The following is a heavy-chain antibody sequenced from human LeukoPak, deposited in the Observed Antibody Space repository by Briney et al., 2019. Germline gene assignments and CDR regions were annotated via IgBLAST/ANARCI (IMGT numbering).Heavy chain of an antibody. CDR2: ISPNSGGT. V-gene: IGHV1-2*06. Sequence: ASVKVSCKASGYTFTGYYIHWARQAPGQGLEWMGRISPNSGGTNYAQKFQGRVTMTRDTSISTAYMELSRLRSDDTAVYYCARGATYCSGGSCYYYYYYYYMDVWGKGTTVTVSS. CDR1: GYTFTGYY. J-gene: IGHJ6*03. CDR3: ARGATYCSGGSCYYYYYYYYMDV. D-gene: IGHD2-15*01.